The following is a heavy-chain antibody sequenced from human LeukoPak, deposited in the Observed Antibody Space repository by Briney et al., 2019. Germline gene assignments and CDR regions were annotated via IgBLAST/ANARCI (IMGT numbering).Heavy chain of an antibody. Sequence: RGESLKISCKGSGYSFTSYWIGWVRQMPGKGLEWMGIIYPGDSDTRYSPSFQGQVTISADKSISTAYLQWSSLKASDTAMYYCAASRGSHSSSWYGRGVYYYYGMDVWGQGTTVTVSS. CDR1: GYSFTSYW. CDR2: IYPGDSDT. CDR3: AASRGSHSSSWYGRGVYYYYGMDV. V-gene: IGHV5-51*01. D-gene: IGHD6-13*01. J-gene: IGHJ6*02.